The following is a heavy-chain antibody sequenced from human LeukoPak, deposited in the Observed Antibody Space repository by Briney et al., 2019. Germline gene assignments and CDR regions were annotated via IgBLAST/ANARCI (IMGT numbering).Heavy chain of an antibody. V-gene: IGHV4-61*01. CDR3: AKVVSGWFGP. Sequence: PSETLSLTCTVSGGSISSGSYYWSWIRQPPGKGLEWIGSIYRNGGTNYNPSLESRVTMSVDTSKNQFFLKMTSVTAADTAVYYCAKVVSGWFGPWGQGTLVTVSS. J-gene: IGHJ5*02. CDR2: IYRNGGT. D-gene: IGHD6-19*01. CDR1: GGSISSGSYY.